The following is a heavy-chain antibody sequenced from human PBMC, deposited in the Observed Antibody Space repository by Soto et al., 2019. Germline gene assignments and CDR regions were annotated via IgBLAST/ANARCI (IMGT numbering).Heavy chain of an antibody. D-gene: IGHD3-3*01. CDR2: IYYSGST. CDR3: AGWSGYYSY. CDR1: GGSISSYY. V-gene: IGHV4-59*01. Sequence: SETLSLTCTVSGGSISSYYWSCIRQPPGKGLEWIVYIYYSGSTNYNPSLKSRVTISVDTSKNQFSLKLSSVTAADTAVYYCAGWSGYYSYWGQGTLVTVSS. J-gene: IGHJ4*02.